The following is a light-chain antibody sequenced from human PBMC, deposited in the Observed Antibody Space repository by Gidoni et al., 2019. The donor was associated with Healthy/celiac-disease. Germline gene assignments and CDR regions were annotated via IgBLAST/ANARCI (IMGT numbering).Light chain of an antibody. Sequence: DIQLTQSPSSLSASVGDRVTIPCRASQGIRTDLGWYQQKPGKAPKLLIYAASSLQSGVPSRFSGSGSGTEFTLTISSLQPEDFATYYCLQHNSYPPTFGQXTKVEIK. CDR1: QGIRTD. CDR3: LQHNSYPPT. J-gene: IGKJ1*01. CDR2: AAS. V-gene: IGKV1-17*01.